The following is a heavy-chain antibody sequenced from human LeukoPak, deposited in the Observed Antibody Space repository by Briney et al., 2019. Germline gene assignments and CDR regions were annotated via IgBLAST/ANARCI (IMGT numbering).Heavy chain of an antibody. CDR2: IKQDGSEK. J-gene: IGHJ6*02. Sequence: GGSLRLSSAASGFTFSTFWMNWVRQAPGKGVEWVANIKQDGSEKYYVDSVKGRFTISRDNAKSSLYLQMNSLRAEDTAVYYCARENGIVVAGSYYYGMDVWGQGTTVTVSS. V-gene: IGHV3-7*05. D-gene: IGHD6-19*01. CDR3: ARENGIVVAGSYYYGMDV. CDR1: GFTFSTFW.